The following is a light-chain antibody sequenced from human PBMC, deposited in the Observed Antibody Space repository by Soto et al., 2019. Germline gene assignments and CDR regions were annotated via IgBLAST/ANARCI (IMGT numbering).Light chain of an antibody. CDR2: EVS. CDR1: SSDVGGYNY. CDR3: SSNTRSSLYV. Sequence: QSVLTQPASVSGSPGQSITISCTGTSSDVGGYNYVSWHQQHPGKAPKLMIFEVSYRPSGVSDRLSGSKSGNTASLTISGLQADDEADYYCSSNTRSSLYVFGTGTKLTVL. V-gene: IGLV2-14*01. J-gene: IGLJ1*01.